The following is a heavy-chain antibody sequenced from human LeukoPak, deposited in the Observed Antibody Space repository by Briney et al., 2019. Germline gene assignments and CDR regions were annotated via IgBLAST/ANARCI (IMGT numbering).Heavy chain of an antibody. V-gene: IGHV1-69*13. CDR3: ARANYYDSSGYTYYFDY. CDR1: GGTFSSYA. D-gene: IGHD3-22*01. CDR2: IIPIFGTA. J-gene: IGHJ4*02. Sequence: SVTVSFKASGGTFSSYAISWVRQAPGQGLEWMGGIIPIFGTANYAQKFQGRVTITADESTSTAYMELSSLRSEDTAVYYCARANYYDSSGYTYYFDYWGQGTLVTVSS.